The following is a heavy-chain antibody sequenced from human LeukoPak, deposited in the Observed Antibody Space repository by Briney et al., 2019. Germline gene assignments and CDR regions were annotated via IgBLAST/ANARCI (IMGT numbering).Heavy chain of an antibody. CDR2: MKQDGSEM. CDR1: GFTFSNSW. Sequence: GGSLRLSCAASGFTFSNSWMSWVRQAPGMGLEFVANMKQDGSEMYYVDSVKGRFTISRDNAKNSLYLKMNSLRVEDTAVYYCASGNHFDYWGEGTLVTVSS. D-gene: IGHD1-14*01. J-gene: IGHJ4*02. CDR3: ASGNHFDY. V-gene: IGHV3-7*01.